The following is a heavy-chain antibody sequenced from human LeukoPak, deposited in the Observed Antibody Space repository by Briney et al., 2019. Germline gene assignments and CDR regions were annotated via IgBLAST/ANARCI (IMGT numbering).Heavy chain of an antibody. Sequence: GGSLRLSCAASGFGVSNNYMSWVRQAPGKGLEWVAVINSGASTVYADAVKGRFTLSRNNYENELVLQMNSLKVEDTAVYYCARDSGLNAFDIWGQGTMVTVSS. J-gene: IGHJ3*02. CDR3: ARDSGLNAFDI. V-gene: IGHV3-53*01. CDR2: INSGAST. CDR1: GFGVSNNY.